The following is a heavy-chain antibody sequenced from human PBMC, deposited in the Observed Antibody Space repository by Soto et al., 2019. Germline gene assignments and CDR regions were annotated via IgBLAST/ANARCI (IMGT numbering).Heavy chain of an antibody. CDR3: ARDPVTSD. V-gene: IGHV3-7*03. J-gene: IGHJ4*02. CDR2: IKGDGSDA. CDR1: GFTLSNFY. Sequence: EVQLVESGGGLVQPGGSLRLSCADSGFTLSNFYISWVRQAPGKGLEWLGNIKGDGSDAHYVDSVKGRFTISRDNAGNSIYLQMNNLIAEDTAMYYCARDPVTSDWGQGTLVTVSS.